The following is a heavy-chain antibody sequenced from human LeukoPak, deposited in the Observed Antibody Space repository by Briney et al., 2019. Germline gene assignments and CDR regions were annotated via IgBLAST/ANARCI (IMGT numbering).Heavy chain of an antibody. CDR2: VNTGNGKT. CDR3: ARSPRDTNWFDP. Sequence: GASVKVSCKASGYTFTRYALHWVRQAPRQRLEWMGWVNTGNGKTKYSQKFQGRVTITRDTSASTAYMESSSLRSEDTAVYYCARSPRDTNWFDPWGQGTLVTVSS. D-gene: IGHD1-14*01. J-gene: IGHJ5*02. CDR1: GYTFTRYA. V-gene: IGHV1-3*04.